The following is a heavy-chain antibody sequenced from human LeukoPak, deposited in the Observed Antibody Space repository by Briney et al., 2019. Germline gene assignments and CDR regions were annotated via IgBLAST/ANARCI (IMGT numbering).Heavy chain of an antibody. Sequence: GGSLRLSCAASGFTFSSYSMNWVRQAPGKGLEWVAVIWYDGSDEYYADSVKGRFTISRDNSKNTLYLQMNSLRAEDTAVYYCARSSARDGYNTLDYWGQGTLVTVSS. D-gene: IGHD5-24*01. CDR1: GFTFSSYS. V-gene: IGHV3-33*08. CDR3: ARSSARDGYNTLDY. CDR2: IWYDGSDE. J-gene: IGHJ4*02.